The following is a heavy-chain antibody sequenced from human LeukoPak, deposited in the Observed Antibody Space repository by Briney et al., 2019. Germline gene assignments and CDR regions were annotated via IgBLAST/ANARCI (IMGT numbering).Heavy chain of an antibody. CDR2: IYPGDSDT. CDR3: ARRSGDAYWYFDL. CDR1: GYSFTTYW. D-gene: IGHD7-27*01. J-gene: IGHJ2*01. V-gene: IGHV5-51*01. Sequence: GESLKISCKGSGYSFTTYWIGWARQMPGKGLECMGIIYPGDSDTRYSPSFQGQVTISADKSINTAYLQWSSLKASDTAMYYCARRSGDAYWYFDLWGRGTLVTVSS.